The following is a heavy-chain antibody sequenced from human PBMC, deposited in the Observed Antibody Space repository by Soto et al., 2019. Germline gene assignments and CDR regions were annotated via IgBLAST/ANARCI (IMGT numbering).Heavy chain of an antibody. J-gene: IGHJ4*02. CDR2: IYWDDDK. D-gene: IGHD6-19*01. V-gene: IGHV2-5*02. Sequence: QITLKESGPPLVKPTQTLTLTCTFSGFSLSSTRMAVGWVRQPPGKALEWLGLIYWDDDKRYSPFLNSRLTITKETSKNHVVLTMSNMDPVDTARYYCAHIVVAGLGYYFDYWGQGTLVTVSS. CDR1: GFSLSSTRMA. CDR3: AHIVVAGLGYYFDY.